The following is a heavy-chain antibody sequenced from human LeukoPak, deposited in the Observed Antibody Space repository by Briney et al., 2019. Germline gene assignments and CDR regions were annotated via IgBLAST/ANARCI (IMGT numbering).Heavy chain of an antibody. CDR2: IYPGDSDT. V-gene: IGHV5-51*01. D-gene: IGHD3-10*01. Sequence: GESLKISCKGFGYSFTNYWIGWVRQMPGKGLEWMGIIYPGDSDTRYSPSFQGQVTVSADKSINTAYLQWSSLKASDTAMYYCARPWGSGTYSALDIWGQGTMATVSS. CDR3: ARPWGSGTYSALDI. J-gene: IGHJ3*02. CDR1: GYSFTNYW.